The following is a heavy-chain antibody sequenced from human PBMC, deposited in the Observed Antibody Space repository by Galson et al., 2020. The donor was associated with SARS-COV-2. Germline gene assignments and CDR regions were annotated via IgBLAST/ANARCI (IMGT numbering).Heavy chain of an antibody. V-gene: IGHV3-21*01. CDR1: GFTFSSYS. CDR3: ATDPTADYDFWSGYYSLFDY. CDR2: ISSNSSYT. D-gene: IGHD3-3*01. J-gene: IGHJ4*02. Sequence: NSGGSLRLSCSASGFTFSSYSMNWVRQAPGKGLEWVSSISSNSSYTYYADSVKGRFTISRDNAKNSLYLQMNCLRPEDTAVYYCATDPTADYDFWSGYYSLFDYWGQGTLVTVSS.